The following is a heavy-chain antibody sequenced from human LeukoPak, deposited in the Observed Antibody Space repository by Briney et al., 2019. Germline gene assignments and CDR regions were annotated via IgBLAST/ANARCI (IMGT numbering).Heavy chain of an antibody. CDR1: GFTFSSYS. CDR3: AREPVSHSS. D-gene: IGHD4-11*01. V-gene: IGHV3-48*01. J-gene: IGHJ4*02. Sequence: GGSLRLSCAASGFTFSSYSMNWVRQAPGKGLEWVSYISSSSSTIYCADSVKGRFTISRDNAKNSLYLQMNSLRAEDTAVYYCAREPVSHSSWGQGTLVTVSS. CDR2: ISSSSSTI.